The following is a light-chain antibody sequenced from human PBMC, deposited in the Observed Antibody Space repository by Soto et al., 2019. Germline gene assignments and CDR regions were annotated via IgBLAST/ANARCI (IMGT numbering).Light chain of an antibody. CDR2: AAS. CDR1: QGISNY. Sequence: DIQMTQSPSSLSASVGDRVTITCRASQGISNYLAWYQQKPGKVPKLLIYAASTLQSGVPSRFSGSGSGTDFTLSISSLQPEDVATYYCQKYNSAPSLTFGGGTKVEIK. V-gene: IGKV1-27*01. CDR3: QKYNSAPSLT. J-gene: IGKJ4*01.